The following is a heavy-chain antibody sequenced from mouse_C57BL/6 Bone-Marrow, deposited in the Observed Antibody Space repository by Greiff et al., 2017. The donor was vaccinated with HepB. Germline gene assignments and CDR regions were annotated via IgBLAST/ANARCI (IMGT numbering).Heavy chain of an antibody. CDR2: IHPSDDDT. CDR1: GYTFTSYW. V-gene: IGHV1-74*01. CDR3: AITETWVAY. J-gene: IGHJ3*01. Sequence: QVQLQQPGAELVKPGASVKVSFKASGYTFTSYWLHWVKQKPGQSLEWIGRIHPSDDDTNYNQKFKGKATLTVDKSSSTAYMQLSSLTSEDSAVYYCAITETWVAYWGQGTLVTVSA.